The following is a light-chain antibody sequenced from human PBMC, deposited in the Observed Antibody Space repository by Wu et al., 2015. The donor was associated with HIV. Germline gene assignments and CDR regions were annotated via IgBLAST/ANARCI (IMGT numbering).Light chain of an antibody. J-gene: IGKJ5*01. Sequence: AIQLTQSPSSLSASIGDRVNITCRASQDIFTYLAWYQQTPGKAPRVLIYDASTLQNGVSSRFSGSGSGRDFTLTISGLQREDFAVYFCQLIELVFPLTFGQGSRLEI. CDR1: QDIFTY. CDR3: QLIELVFPLT. CDR2: DAS. V-gene: IGKV1-13*02.